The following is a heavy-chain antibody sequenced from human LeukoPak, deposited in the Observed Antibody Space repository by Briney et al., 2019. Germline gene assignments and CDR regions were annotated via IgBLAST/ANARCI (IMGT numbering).Heavy chain of an antibody. Sequence: ASVTVSCMASGYTFTGYYMHWVRQAPGQGLEWMGWINPNSGGTNYAQKFQGRVTMTRDTSISTAYMELSRLRSDDTAVYYCARSQNEYSSSWYIPYYGMDVWGQGTTVTVSS. CDR2: INPNSGGT. CDR1: GYTFTGYY. J-gene: IGHJ6*02. V-gene: IGHV1-2*02. CDR3: ARSQNEYSSSWYIPYYGMDV. D-gene: IGHD6-13*01.